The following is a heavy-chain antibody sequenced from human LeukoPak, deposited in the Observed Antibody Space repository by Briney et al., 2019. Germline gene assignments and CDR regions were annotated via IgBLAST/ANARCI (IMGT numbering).Heavy chain of an antibody. CDR3: ARGLSPFSDY. J-gene: IGHJ4*02. CDR2: INPSGGST. Sequence: GASVKVSCKASGYTFTGYYMHWVRQAPGQGLEWMGIINPSGGSTTYAQKFQGRVTMTRDTSTSTVYMELSSLSSEDTAIYYCARGLSPFSDYWGQGTLVTVSS. CDR1: GYTFTGYY. V-gene: IGHV1-46*01.